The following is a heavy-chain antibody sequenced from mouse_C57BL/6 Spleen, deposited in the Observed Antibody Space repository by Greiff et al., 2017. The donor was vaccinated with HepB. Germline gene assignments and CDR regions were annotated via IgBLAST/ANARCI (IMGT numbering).Heavy chain of an antibody. D-gene: IGHD4-1*01. CDR3: ARELGPYYFDY. CDR2: IYPSDSET. Sequence: VQLQQPGAELVRPGSSVKLSCKASGYTFTSYWMDWVKQRPGQGLEWIGNIYPSDSETHYNQKFKDKATLTVDKSSSTAYMQLSSLTSEDSAVYYCARELGPYYFDYWGQGTTLTVSS. V-gene: IGHV1-61*01. J-gene: IGHJ2*01. CDR1: GYTFTSYW.